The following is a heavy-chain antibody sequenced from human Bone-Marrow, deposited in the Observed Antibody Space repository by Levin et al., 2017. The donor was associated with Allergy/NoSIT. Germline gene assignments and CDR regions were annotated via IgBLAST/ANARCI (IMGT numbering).Heavy chain of an antibody. CDR3: TRVCGDNGHWFDP. V-gene: IGHV3-48*03. Sequence: GGSLRLSCAASGPTFSSFEMNWVRQAPGKGLERISYISGSGTTVYYADSVKGRFTISRDNAKNSVYLQMNSLRDEDTAVYYCTRVCGDNGHWFDPWGQGTLVTVSS. J-gene: IGHJ5*02. D-gene: IGHD2-21*01. CDR2: ISGSGTTV. CDR1: GPTFSSFE.